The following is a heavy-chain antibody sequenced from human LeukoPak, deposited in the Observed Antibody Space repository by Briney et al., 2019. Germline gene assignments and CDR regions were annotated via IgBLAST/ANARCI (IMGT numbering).Heavy chain of an antibody. CDR1: GFTFSSYG. V-gene: IGHV3-23*01. CDR3: AKAGRITMIVVVPSFDY. D-gene: IGHD3-22*01. Sequence: PGGSLRLSCAASGFTFSSYGMSWVRQAPGKGLEWVSAISGSGGSTYYADSVKGRFTISRDNSKNTLYLQMNSLRAEDTAVYYCAKAGRITMIVVVPSFDYWGQGTLVTVSS. CDR2: ISGSGGST. J-gene: IGHJ4*02.